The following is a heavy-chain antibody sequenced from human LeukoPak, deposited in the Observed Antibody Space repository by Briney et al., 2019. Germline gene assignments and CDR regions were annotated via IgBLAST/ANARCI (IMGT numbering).Heavy chain of an antibody. CDR2: IYYSGST. J-gene: IGHJ2*01. Sequence: SETLSLTCTVSGGSISSSSYYWGWIRQPPGKGLEWIGRIYYSGSTYYNPSLKSRVTISVDTSKNQFSLKLSSVTAADTAVYYCARPKVVTPEWYFDLWGRGTLVTVSS. V-gene: IGHV4-39*01. CDR3: ARPKVVTPEWYFDL. CDR1: GGSISSSSYY. D-gene: IGHD4-23*01.